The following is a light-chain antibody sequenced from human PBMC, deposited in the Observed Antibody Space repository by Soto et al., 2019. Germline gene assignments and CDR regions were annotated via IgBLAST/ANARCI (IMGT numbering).Light chain of an antibody. CDR1: SSDVGGYPF. Sequence: QSVLTQPPSASGSPGQSVTISCTGTSSDVGGYPFVSWYQQHPGKAPKVLIYDVNKRPSGVPDRFSGSKSGNTASLTVSGLQAEDEADHYCSSHAGSDDPIVFGTGTKLTVL. CDR3: SSHAGSDDPIV. V-gene: IGLV2-8*01. J-gene: IGLJ1*01. CDR2: DVN.